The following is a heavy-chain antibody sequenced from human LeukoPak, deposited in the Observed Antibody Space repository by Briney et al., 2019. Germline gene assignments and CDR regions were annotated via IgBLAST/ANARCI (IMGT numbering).Heavy chain of an antibody. CDR1: GFTFSSYA. CDR2: IYSGGNT. CDR3: ARRAGDYSHPYDY. J-gene: IGHJ4*02. Sequence: GGSLRLSCAASGFTFSSYAMNWVRQAPGKGLEWVSFIYSGGNTYYADSVKGRFTISRDNSKNTVHLQMNSLRAEDTAMYYCARRAGDYSHPYDYWGQGTLVTVSS. V-gene: IGHV3-53*01. D-gene: IGHD3-22*01.